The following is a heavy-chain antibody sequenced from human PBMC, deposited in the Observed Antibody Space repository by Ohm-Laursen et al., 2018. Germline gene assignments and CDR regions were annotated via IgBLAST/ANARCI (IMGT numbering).Heavy chain of an antibody. V-gene: IGHV4-59*08. CDR2: IYYSGST. J-gene: IGHJ5*02. D-gene: IGHD5-18*01. CDR3: ARHVDTARTGWFDP. Sequence: SETLSLTCRVSGGSISSYYWSWIRQPPGKGLEWIGYIYYSGSTNYNPSLKSRVTISVDTSKNQFSLKLSSVTAADTAVYYCARHVDTARTGWFDPWGQGTLVTVSS. CDR1: GGSISSYY.